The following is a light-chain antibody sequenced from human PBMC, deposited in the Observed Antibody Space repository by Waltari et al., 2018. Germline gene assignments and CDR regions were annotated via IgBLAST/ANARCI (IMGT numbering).Light chain of an antibody. J-gene: IGKJ1*01. CDR2: WAS. V-gene: IGKV4-1*01. CDR1: QSILYSSNNLNY. Sequence: DIVMTQSPDSLTVSLGERATINCKSSQSILYSSNNLNYLAWYQQRPGQPPKLLIYWASTRESGVPDRFSGSGSGTDFTPTISSLQAEDVAVYYCQQYYGSPPWTFGQGTKVEIK. CDR3: QQYYGSPPWT.